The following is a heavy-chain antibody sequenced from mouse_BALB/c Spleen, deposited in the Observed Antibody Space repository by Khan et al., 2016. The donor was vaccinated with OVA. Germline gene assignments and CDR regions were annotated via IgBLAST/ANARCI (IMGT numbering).Heavy chain of an antibody. Sequence: VQLQQSGPELVKPGASVKISCKASGYSFTGYFMNWVMQSHGKSLEWIGRINPHIGETFYNQKFVGKATLTVDESSSKAQMELRSLASEASAVYFCARNNGSDFDYWGQGTTLTVSS. D-gene: IGHD1-1*01. CDR1: GYSFTGYF. J-gene: IGHJ2*01. CDR3: ARNNGSDFDY. V-gene: IGHV1-20*02. CDR2: INPHIGET.